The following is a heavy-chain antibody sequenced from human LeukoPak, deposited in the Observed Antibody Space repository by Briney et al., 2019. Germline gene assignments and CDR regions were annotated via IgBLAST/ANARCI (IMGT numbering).Heavy chain of an antibody. D-gene: IGHD2-21*02. CDR1: RLIFSVYS. CDR2: VNPTSSSM. CDR3: VRLRRNSDGSGDYYYYDY. J-gene: IGHJ4*02. V-gene: IGHV3-21*01. Sequence: GGSLRLSCALYRLIFSVYSFNWARQAPEKGLEWVSSVNPTSSSMYYADAVKGRFTIYRDNDKRSMFLQMNSVRAEDTAVYYCVRLRRNSDGSGDYYYYDYWGQGILVSVCS.